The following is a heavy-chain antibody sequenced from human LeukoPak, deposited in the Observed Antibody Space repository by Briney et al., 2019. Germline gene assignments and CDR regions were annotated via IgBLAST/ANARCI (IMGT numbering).Heavy chain of an antibody. V-gene: IGHV4-59*01. J-gene: IGHJ4*02. CDR2: IYYSGST. CDR1: GGSISSYY. D-gene: IGHD2-21*02. Sequence: SSETLSLTCTVSGGSISSYYWSWIRQPPGKGLEWIGYIYYSGSTNYNPSLKSRVTISVDTSKNQFSLKLSSVTAADTAVYYCAREGCGGDCYLDYWGQGTLVTVSS. CDR3: AREGCGGDCYLDY.